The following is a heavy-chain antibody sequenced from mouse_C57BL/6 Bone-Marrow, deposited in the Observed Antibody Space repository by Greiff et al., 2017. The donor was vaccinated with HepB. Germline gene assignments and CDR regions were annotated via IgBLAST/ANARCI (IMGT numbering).Heavy chain of an antibody. J-gene: IGHJ4*01. CDR3: ARWYGGDY. CDR2: IYPGDGDT. Sequence: QVQLKESGPELVKPGASVKISCKASGYAFSSSWMNWVKQRPGKGLEWIGRIYPGDGDTNYNGKFKGKATLTADKSSSTAYMQLSSLTSEDSAVYFCARWYGGDYWGQGTSVTVSS. D-gene: IGHD2-14*01. CDR1: GYAFSSSW. V-gene: IGHV1-82*01.